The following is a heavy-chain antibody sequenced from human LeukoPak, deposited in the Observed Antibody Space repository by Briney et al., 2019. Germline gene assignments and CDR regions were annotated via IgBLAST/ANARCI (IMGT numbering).Heavy chain of an antibody. V-gene: IGHV3-21*01. J-gene: IGHJ3*02. Sequence: PGGSLRLSCAASGFTFSSYSMNWVRQAPGKGLEWVSSISSSSSYIYYADSVKGRFTISRDNAKNSLYLQMNSLRAEDTAVYYCARDRSSYDRLACDIWGQRTMVTVSS. D-gene: IGHD3-16*01. CDR3: ARDRSSYDRLACDI. CDR2: ISSSSSYI. CDR1: GFTFSSYS.